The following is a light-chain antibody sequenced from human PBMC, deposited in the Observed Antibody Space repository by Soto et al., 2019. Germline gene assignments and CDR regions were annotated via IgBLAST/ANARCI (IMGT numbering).Light chain of an antibody. CDR3: QQSDHSPMYT. CDR1: QSISTS. J-gene: IGKJ2*01. V-gene: IGKV1-39*01. CDR2: AAS. Sequence: DIQMTQSPSSLSASVGDRVTITCRASQSISTSLNWYQQKPGQAPKLLIYAASYLQSGVPSRFSGSGSGTEFTLTISSLRPEDLATYFCQQSDHSPMYTFGQGTDLKIK.